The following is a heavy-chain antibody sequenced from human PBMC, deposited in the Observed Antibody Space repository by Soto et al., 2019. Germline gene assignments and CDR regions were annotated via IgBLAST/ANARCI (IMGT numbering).Heavy chain of an antibody. CDR1: GGSISSSNW. CDR3: AREPPRRYYYDSSGYYYFDS. Sequence: SETLSLTCAVSGGSISSSNWWSWVRQPPGKGLEWIGEIYHSGSTNYNPSLKSRVTISVDKSKNQFSLKLSSVAAADTAVYYCAREPPRRYYYDSSGYYYFDSWGQGTLVTVSS. V-gene: IGHV4-4*02. D-gene: IGHD3-22*01. CDR2: IYHSGST. J-gene: IGHJ4*02.